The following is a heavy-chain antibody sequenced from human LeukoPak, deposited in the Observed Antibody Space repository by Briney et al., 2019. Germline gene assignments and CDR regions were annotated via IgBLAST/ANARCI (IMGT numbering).Heavy chain of an antibody. D-gene: IGHD2/OR15-2a*01. V-gene: IGHV3-66*01. J-gene: IGHJ6*02. CDR1: GFTVSSNY. Sequence: GGSLRLSCAASGFTVSSNYMSWVRRAPGKGLEWVSVIYSGGSTYYADSVKGRFTISRDNSKNTLYLQMNSLRAEDTAVYYCAREGIYVRIYYYGMDVWGQGTTVTVSS. CDR2: IYSGGST. CDR3: AREGIYVRIYYYGMDV.